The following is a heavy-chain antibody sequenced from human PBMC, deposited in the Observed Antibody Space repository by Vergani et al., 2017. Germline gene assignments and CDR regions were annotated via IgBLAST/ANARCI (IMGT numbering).Heavy chain of an antibody. D-gene: IGHD5-12*01. V-gene: IGHV3-9*01. Sequence: EVQLMESGGGWAQPGGSLRLSCEASGITFWKFGMHWVRQGPGKGLEWVSGISWNSGAVDYADSVRGRFTISRDNAKNSLFLEMNSLRAEDTAVYYCATTDIVATIFDYWGQGTLVTVSS. CDR2: ISWNSGAV. CDR1: GITFWKFG. CDR3: ATTDIVATIFDY. J-gene: IGHJ4*02.